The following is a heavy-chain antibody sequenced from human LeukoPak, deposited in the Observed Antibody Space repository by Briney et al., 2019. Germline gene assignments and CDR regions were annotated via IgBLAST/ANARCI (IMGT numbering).Heavy chain of an antibody. CDR1: GGTFSSYA. J-gene: IGHJ6*02. Sequence: GSSVKVSCTASGGTFSSYAISWVGQAPGHGLEWMGGIIPIFGTANCAQKFQGRVTITADESTSTAYMELSSLRSEDSAVYYCARDPGIDDSSGDTHYYYGMDVWGQGTTVTVSS. CDR2: IIPIFGTA. CDR3: ARDPGIDDSSGDTHYYYGMDV. D-gene: IGHD3-22*01. V-gene: IGHV1-69*01.